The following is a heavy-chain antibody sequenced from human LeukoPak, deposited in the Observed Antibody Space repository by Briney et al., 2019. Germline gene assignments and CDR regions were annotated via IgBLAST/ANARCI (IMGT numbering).Heavy chain of an antibody. CDR2: ISSSSYI. CDR1: GFTFSSYS. CDR3: AKGADYGGNSRFDY. V-gene: IGHV3-21*04. D-gene: IGHD4-23*01. J-gene: IGHJ4*02. Sequence: GGSLRLSCAASGFTFSSYSMNWVRQAPGKGLEWVSSISSSSYIYYADSVKGRFTISRDNAKNSLYLQMNSLRAEDMALYYCAKGADYGGNSRFDYWGQGTLVTVSS.